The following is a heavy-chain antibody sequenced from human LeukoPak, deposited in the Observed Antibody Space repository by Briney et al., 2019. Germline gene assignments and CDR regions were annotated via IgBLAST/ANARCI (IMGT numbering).Heavy chain of an antibody. CDR1: GFTFSSCG. D-gene: IGHD6-19*01. J-gene: IGHJ3*02. V-gene: IGHV3-30*18. CDR2: ISYDGSNK. Sequence: GRSLRLSCAASGFTFSSCGMHWVRQAPGKGLEWVAVISYDGSNKYYADPVKGRFTISRDNSKNTLFLEMNSLRAEDTAVYYCAKALTSGWYLDAFNIWGQGTMVTVSS. CDR3: AKALTSGWYLDAFNI.